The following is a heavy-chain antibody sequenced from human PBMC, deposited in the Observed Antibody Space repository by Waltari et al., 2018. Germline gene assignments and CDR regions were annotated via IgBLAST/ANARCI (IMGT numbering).Heavy chain of an antibody. D-gene: IGHD2-15*01. Sequence: QVQLVQSGAEVKKPGASVKVSCKASGYSFTSYGISWVRQDPGQGLEWMGWNSAHNGNTKYAQKFQCRVTMTTDTFTTTAYMELRSLRSDDTAVYYCARVGYCSGGSCYIIFAFDIWGQGTMVTVSS. CDR2: NSAHNGNT. CDR1: GYSFTSYG. J-gene: IGHJ3*02. V-gene: IGHV1-18*01. CDR3: ARVGYCSGGSCYIIFAFDI.